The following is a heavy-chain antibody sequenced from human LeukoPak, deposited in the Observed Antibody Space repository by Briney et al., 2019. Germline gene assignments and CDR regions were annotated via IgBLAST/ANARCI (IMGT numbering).Heavy chain of an antibody. CDR3: ARDYRWGFDY. CDR2: ISYDGSNE. D-gene: IGHD3-16*02. V-gene: IGHV3-30-3*01. CDR1: GFTFSSYA. J-gene: IGHJ4*02. Sequence: PGRSLRLSCAASGFTFSSYAMHWVRQAPGKGLEWVAVISYDGSNEYYADSVKGRFTISRDNSKNTLYLQMDSLRAEDTAVYYCARDYRWGFDYWGQGTLVTVSS.